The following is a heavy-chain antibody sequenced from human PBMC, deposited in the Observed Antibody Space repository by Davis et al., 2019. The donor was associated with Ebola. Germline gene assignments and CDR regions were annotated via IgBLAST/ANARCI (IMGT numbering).Heavy chain of an antibody. D-gene: IGHD1-26*01. J-gene: IGHJ3*02. CDR1: GGSISSSSYY. V-gene: IGHV4-39*07. CDR3: ARGPWELLPYDAFDI. Sequence: GSLRLSCTVSGGSISSSSYYWGWIRQPPGKGLEWIGSIYYSGSTNYNPSLKSRVTISVDTSKNQFSLKLSSVTAADTAVYYCARGPWELLPYDAFDIWGQGTMVTVPS. CDR2: IYYSGST.